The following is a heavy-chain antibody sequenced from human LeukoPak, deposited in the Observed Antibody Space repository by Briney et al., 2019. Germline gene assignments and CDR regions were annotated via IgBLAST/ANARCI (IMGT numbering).Heavy chain of an antibody. D-gene: IGHD3-10*01. CDR3: ARGARSTTTLWFGEPQYYFDY. CDR1: GFTFSSYW. CDR2: IYSGGST. J-gene: IGHJ4*02. Sequence: PGGSLRLSCAASGFTFSSYWMSWVRQAPGKGLEWVSAIYSGGSTYYADSVKGRFTISRDNSKNTLYLQMNSLRAEDTAVYYCARGARSTTTLWFGEPQYYFDYWGQGTLVTVSS. V-gene: IGHV3-53*01.